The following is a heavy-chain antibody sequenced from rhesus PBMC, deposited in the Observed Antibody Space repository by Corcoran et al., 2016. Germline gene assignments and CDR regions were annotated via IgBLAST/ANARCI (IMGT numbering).Heavy chain of an antibody. D-gene: IGHD3-28*01. CDR1: VGSLSGYS. J-gene: IGHJ4*01. CDR3: ARTTYYYGSGYSYYFDY. Sequence: QVQLQESGPGLVKPSETLSLTCTVSVGSLSGYSWNWLRQPPGKGLGGVGIIYGSGSTNNYNPSLKSRVTLSGDTSKNQLSLKLSAVTAADTAVYYCARTTYYYGSGYSYYFDYWGQGVLVTVSS. CDR2: IYGSGSTN. V-gene: IGHV4S11*01.